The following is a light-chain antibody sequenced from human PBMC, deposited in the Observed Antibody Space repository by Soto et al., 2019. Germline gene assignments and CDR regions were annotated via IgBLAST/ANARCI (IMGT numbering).Light chain of an antibody. J-gene: IGKJ1*01. CDR1: QSVSSN. Sequence: EIVMTQSPATLSVSPGERATLSCRASQSVSSNFAWYQQKPGQAPRLLIYDASNRATGIPARFSGSGSGTDFTLTISRLEPEDFAVYYCQHYGSSWTFGQGTKVDTK. CDR2: DAS. V-gene: IGKV3-20*01. CDR3: QHYGSSWT.